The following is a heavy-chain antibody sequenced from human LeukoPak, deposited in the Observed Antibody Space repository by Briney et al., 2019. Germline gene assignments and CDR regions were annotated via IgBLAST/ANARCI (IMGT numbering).Heavy chain of an antibody. V-gene: IGHV1-69-2*01. CDR2: VDPEDGET. Sequence: ASVKVSCKVSGYTFTDYYMHWVQQAPGKGLEWMGLVDPEDGETIYAEKFQGRITITADTSTDTAYMELSSLRSEDTAVYYCAIGTNFDYWGQGTLVTVSS. CDR1: GYTFTDYY. J-gene: IGHJ4*02. CDR3: AIGTNFDY.